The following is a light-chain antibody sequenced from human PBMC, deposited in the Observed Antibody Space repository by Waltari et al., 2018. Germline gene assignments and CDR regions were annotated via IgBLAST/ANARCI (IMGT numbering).Light chain of an antibody. V-gene: IGKV3-20*01. CDR3: QQYDGSVVT. CDR1: QTITGSW. CDR2: GAS. Sequence: EIVLTQSPGTLSVSPGERVTFSCRASQTITGSWLTWYHQKPGQAPRLPTYGASNRAPGIPDRFSGSGSGTDFTLTISRLEPEDSAVYYCQQYDGSVVTFGGGTKVEIK. J-gene: IGKJ4*01.